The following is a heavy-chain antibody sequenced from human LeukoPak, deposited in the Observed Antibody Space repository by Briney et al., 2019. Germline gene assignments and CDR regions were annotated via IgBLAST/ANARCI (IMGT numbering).Heavy chain of an antibody. Sequence: SVKVSCKASGVTFSSYGISWVRRAPGQGLEWMGGIIPIFGTANYAQKFQGRVTITADESTSTAYMELSSLRSEDTAVYYCASGVYYDSSGYSFEYWGQGTLVTVSS. CDR3: ASGVYYDSSGYSFEY. CDR2: IIPIFGTA. CDR1: GVTFSSYG. J-gene: IGHJ4*02. D-gene: IGHD3-22*01. V-gene: IGHV1-69*01.